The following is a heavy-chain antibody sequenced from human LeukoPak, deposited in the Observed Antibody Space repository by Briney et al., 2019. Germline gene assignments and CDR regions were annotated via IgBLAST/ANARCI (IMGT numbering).Heavy chain of an antibody. J-gene: IGHJ3*02. CDR3: ARERDPYDFTRWGPYDAFEI. D-gene: IGHD3-3*01. Sequence: PGGSLRLSCAASGFTFSSYEMNWVRQAPGKWLEWVSYISSSGSTIYYADSVKGRFTISRDNAKNSLYLQMNSLRAEDTAVYYCARERDPYDFTRWGPYDAFEIWGQGTMVTVSS. CDR2: ISSSGSTI. V-gene: IGHV3-48*03. CDR1: GFTFSSYE.